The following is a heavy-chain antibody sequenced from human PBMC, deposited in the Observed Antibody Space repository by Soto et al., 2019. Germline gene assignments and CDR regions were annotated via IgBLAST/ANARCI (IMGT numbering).Heavy chain of an antibody. J-gene: IGHJ4*02. CDR1: GFSFSNYG. CDR2: IFRDGNTK. V-gene: IGHV3-33*01. CDR3: ATAEVDY. Sequence: GGSLRLSCAASGFSFSNYGMHWVRQAPGKGLEWVAAIFRDGNTKQYADSVKGRFSVSRDNAKNTLYLQMNSLRAEDTAVYYCATAEVDYWGPGTLVTVSS.